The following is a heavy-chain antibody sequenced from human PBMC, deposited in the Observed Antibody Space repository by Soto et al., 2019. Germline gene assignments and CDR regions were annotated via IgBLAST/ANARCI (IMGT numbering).Heavy chain of an antibody. D-gene: IGHD2-2*02. Sequence: ASVKVSCKASGYSFTNNDVSWVRQAAGQGLEWMGWMNPNSGNTGYAQKFQGRVTMTRNTSISTAYMELSSLRSEDTAVYYCARAIVPAAITKYYYYYGMDVWGQGTTVTVYS. CDR3: ARAIVPAAITKYYYYYGMDV. V-gene: IGHV1-8*01. J-gene: IGHJ6*02. CDR2: MNPNSGNT. CDR1: GYSFTNND.